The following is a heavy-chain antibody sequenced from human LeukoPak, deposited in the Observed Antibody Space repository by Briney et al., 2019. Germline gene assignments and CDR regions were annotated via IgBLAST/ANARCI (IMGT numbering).Heavy chain of an antibody. Sequence: GGSLRLSCAASGFTFSSYSMNWVRQAPGKGLEWVSSISSSSSYIYYADSVKGRFTISRDNAKNSLYLQMNSLRAEDTTVYYCARDTNYGYADYWGQGTLVTVSS. D-gene: IGHD5-18*01. V-gene: IGHV3-21*01. CDR3: ARDTNYGYADY. CDR2: ISSSSSYI. J-gene: IGHJ4*02. CDR1: GFTFSSYS.